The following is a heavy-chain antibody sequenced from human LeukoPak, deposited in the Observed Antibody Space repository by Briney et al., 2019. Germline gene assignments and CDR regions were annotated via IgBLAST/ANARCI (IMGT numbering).Heavy chain of an antibody. CDR1: GGSTSIYY. V-gene: IGHV4-59*12. CDR3: AGTATREPHWFDP. Sequence: PSETLSLTCTVSGGSTSIYYWSWIRQPPGKGLQWIGYIYYSGSTNYNPSLKSRVTISVDTSKKQFSLKLSSVTAADTAVYYCAGTATREPHWFDPCGQGTLVTVSS. J-gene: IGHJ5*02. D-gene: IGHD1-7*01. CDR2: IYYSGST.